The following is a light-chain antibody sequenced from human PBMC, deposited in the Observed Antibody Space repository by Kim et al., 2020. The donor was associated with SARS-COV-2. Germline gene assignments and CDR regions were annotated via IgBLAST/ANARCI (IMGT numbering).Light chain of an antibody. J-gene: IGLJ3*02. CDR3: ISYTTTTTWV. Sequence: QSVVTQPASVSGSPGQSISISCTGTSSDIGTYDYVSWYQQHPGKAPKLIVFGVNERPSGASNRFSGSKSGNTASLTISGLQAGDEADYYCISYTTTTTWVFGGGTQLTVL. CDR2: GVN. CDR1: SSDIGTYDY. V-gene: IGLV2-14*03.